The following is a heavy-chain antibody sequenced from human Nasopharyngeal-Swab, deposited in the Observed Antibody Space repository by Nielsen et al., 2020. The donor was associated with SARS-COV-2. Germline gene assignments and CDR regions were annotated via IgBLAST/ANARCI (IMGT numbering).Heavy chain of an antibody. D-gene: IGHD3-3*01. CDR2: ISGSGGST. V-gene: IGHV3-23*01. J-gene: IGHJ4*02. CDR3: AKDRVGGYYDFWSGQYEYYFDY. Sequence: WIRQPPGKWLEWVSAISGSGGSTYYADSVKGRFTISRDNSKNTLYLQMNSLRAEDTAVYYCAKDRVGGYYDFWSGQYEYYFDYWGQGTLVTVSS.